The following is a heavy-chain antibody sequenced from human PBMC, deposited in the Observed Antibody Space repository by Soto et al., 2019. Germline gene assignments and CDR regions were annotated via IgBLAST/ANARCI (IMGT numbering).Heavy chain of an antibody. CDR3: ARVLDHGDYIDY. Sequence: ASVKVSCKASGYTFTGYYMHWVRQAPGQGLEWMGWINPNSGGTNYAQKFQGRVTMTRDTSISTAYMELSRLTSDDTAVFYCARVLDHGDYIDYWGQGTLVTVSS. V-gene: IGHV1-2*02. CDR1: GYTFTGYY. D-gene: IGHD4-17*01. CDR2: INPNSGGT. J-gene: IGHJ4*02.